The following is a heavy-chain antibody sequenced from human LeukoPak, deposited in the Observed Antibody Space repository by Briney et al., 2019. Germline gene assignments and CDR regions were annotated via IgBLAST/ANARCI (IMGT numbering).Heavy chain of an antibody. V-gene: IGHV4-59*01. D-gene: IGHD5-12*01. CDR3: ARVPVVVTISPYYYYGMDV. Sequence: PSETLSLTCTVSGGSISSYYWSWIRQPPGKGLEWIGYIYYSGSTNYNPSLKSRVTISVDTFKNQFSLKLSSVTAADTAVYYCARVPVVVTISPYYYYGMDVWGQGTTVTVSS. J-gene: IGHJ6*02. CDR1: GGSISSYY. CDR2: IYYSGST.